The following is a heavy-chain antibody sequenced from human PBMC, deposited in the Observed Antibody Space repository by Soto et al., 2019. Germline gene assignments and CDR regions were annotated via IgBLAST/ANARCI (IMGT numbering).Heavy chain of an antibody. Sequence: QVQLVESGGGVVQPGRSLRLSCAAFGFTFSSYGMHWVRQAPGKGLEWVAVISYDGTNKYYADSVKGRFTISRDDSKNTLYLQMSSLRVEDTAVYYCAKAQDSGYYVRTEFDYWGQGNLVTVSS. CDR1: GFTFSSYG. CDR2: ISYDGTNK. CDR3: AKAQDSGYYVRTEFDY. V-gene: IGHV3-30*18. J-gene: IGHJ4*02. D-gene: IGHD5-12*01.